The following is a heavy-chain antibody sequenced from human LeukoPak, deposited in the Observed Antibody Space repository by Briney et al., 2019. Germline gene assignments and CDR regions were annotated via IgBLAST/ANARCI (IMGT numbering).Heavy chain of an antibody. D-gene: IGHD3-16*02. V-gene: IGHV4-59*13. CDR3: ARGHLSDPNWFDP. J-gene: IGHJ5*02. CDR1: GGSISSYY. CDR2: IYYSGST. Sequence: SETLSLTCTVSGGSISSYYWSWIRQPPGKGLDWIGYIYYSGSTKYNPSLKSRVTISVDTSKNQFSLKLSSVTAADTAVYYCARGHLSDPNWFDPWGQGILVTVSS.